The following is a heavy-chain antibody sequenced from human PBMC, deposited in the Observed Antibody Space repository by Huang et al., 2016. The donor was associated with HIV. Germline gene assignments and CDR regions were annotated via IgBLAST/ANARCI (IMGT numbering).Heavy chain of an antibody. J-gene: IGHJ5*02. CDR1: GGSMRRQY. Sequence: QVQLQESGPGLVKPSETLSLTCSVSGGSMRRQYWTWIRQTPGKGLQWMVNLFKTGSTKYNPSFQTRVTISLATSRSQFSLTLKSVTPADTAVYYCAQEKSFGNWANNWFDPWGQGTLVAVSS. CDR3: AQEKSFGNWANNWFDP. D-gene: IGHD3-16*01. CDR2: LFKTGST. V-gene: IGHV4-59*08.